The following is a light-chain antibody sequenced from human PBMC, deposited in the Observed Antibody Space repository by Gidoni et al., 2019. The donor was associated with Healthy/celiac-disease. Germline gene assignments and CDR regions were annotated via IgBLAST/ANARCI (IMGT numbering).Light chain of an antibody. CDR1: QSISSY. V-gene: IGKV1-39*01. CDR2: AAS. J-gene: IGKJ2*02. CDR3: QQSYSTPCT. Sequence: DLQMTQYPSSLSASVGDRVTITCRASQSISSYLNWYQQKPGKAPKLLIYAASSLKSGVPARFSGSGSGTDFTLTISSLQPEDFATYYCQQSYSTPCTFGQGTKLEIK.